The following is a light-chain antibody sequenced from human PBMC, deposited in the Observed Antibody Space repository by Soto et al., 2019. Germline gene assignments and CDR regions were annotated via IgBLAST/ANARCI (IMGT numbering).Light chain of an antibody. CDR1: QSISSW. CDR3: QQYNTVFGTWT. J-gene: IGKJ1*01. CDR2: KAS. V-gene: IGKV1-5*03. Sequence: DIQMTQSPSTLSASVGDRVTITCRASQSISSWLAWYQQKPGKAPKLLIYKASSLESGVPSRFSGSGSGTEFTLTISSLQPDDFATYYCQQYNTVFGTWTFGQGTKVEIK.